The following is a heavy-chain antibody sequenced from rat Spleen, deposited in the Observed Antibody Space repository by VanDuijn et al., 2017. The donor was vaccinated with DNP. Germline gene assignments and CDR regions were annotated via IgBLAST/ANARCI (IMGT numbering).Heavy chain of an antibody. D-gene: IGHD1-12*02. CDR3: ASRAPGDYYDGSNWFAY. J-gene: IGHJ3*01. V-gene: IGHV5-25*01. CDR1: GFTFSNYD. Sequence: EVQLVESGGGLVQPGRSLKLSCAASGFTFSNYDMAWVRQAPTKGLEWVASISPSGGSTYYRDSVKGRFTIFRDIPKSTLYLQMDSLRSEDTATYYCASRAPGDYYDGSNWFAYWGQGTLVTVSS. CDR2: ISPSGGST.